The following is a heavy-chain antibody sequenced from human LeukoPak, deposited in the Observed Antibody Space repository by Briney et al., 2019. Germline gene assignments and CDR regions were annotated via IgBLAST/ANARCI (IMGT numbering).Heavy chain of an antibody. J-gene: IGHJ4*02. CDR2: IYHSGST. V-gene: IGHV4-59*12. Sequence: SETLSLTCTVSGGSISSYYWSWIRQPPGKGLEWIGSIYHSGSTNYNPSLKSRVTISVDKSKNQFSLKLSSVTAADTAVYYCARDRGAAAAGLFDYWGQGTLVTVSS. CDR1: GGSISSYY. CDR3: ARDRGAAAAGLFDY. D-gene: IGHD6-13*01.